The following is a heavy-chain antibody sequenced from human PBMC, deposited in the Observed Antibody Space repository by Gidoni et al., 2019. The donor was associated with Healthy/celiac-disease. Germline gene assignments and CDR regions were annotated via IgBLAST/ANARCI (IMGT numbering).Heavy chain of an antibody. Sequence: QVQLVESGGGVVQPGRSLRLSCAASGFTFSSYGMHWVRQAPGKGLEWVAVIWYDGSNKYYADSVKGRFTISRDNSKNTLYLQMNSLRAEDTAVYYCARKSYCSSTSCYSAYGYYMDVWGKGTTVTVSS. D-gene: IGHD2-2*01. J-gene: IGHJ6*03. CDR1: GFTFSSYG. CDR3: ARKSYCSSTSCYSAYGYYMDV. V-gene: IGHV3-33*01. CDR2: IWYDGSNK.